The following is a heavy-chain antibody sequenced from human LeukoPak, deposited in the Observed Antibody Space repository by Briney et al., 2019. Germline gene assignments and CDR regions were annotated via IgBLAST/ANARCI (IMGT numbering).Heavy chain of an antibody. V-gene: IGHV1-2*02. J-gene: IGHJ4*02. D-gene: IGHD3-3*01. CDR1: GYTFTGYY. CDR2: INPNSGGT. Sequence: ASVKVSCKASGYTFTGYYMHWVRQAPGQGLEWMGWINPNSGGTNYAQKFQGRVTMTRDTSISTAYMELSRLRSDDTAVYYCASAYYDFWSGYYKNFFDYWGQGTLVTVSS. CDR3: ASAYYDFWSGYYKNFFDY.